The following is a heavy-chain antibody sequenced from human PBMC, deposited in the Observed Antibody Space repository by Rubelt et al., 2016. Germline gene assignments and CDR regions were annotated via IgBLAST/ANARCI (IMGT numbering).Heavy chain of an antibody. V-gene: IGHV3-30*02. CDR3: AKGGNVVVTARLYYFDY. CDR1: GFTFSSYS. J-gene: IGHJ4*02. D-gene: IGHD2-21*02. CDR2: IRYDGSNK. Sequence: VQLVESGGGLVQPGGSLRLSCAASGFTFSSYSMNWVRQAPGKGLEWVAFIRYDGSNKYYADSVKGRFTISRDNSKNTLYLQVNSLRAEDTAVYYCAKGGNVVVTARLYYFDYWGQGTLVTVSS.